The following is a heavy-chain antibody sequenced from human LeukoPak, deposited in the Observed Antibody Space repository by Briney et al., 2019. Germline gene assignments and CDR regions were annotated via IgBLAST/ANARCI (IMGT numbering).Heavy chain of an antibody. CDR1: AGSISSSSYY. J-gene: IGHJ4*02. Sequence: SETLSLTSNVSAGSISSSSYYCGWTRHPPGKGLEWIASIYYSGSTYYNPSLKSRVTISVDTSKNQFSLKLSSVTAAGTAVYYCARHTIGYSSGWAYYFDYWGQGTLVTVSS. CDR3: ARHTIGYSSGWAYYFDY. D-gene: IGHD6-19*01. V-gene: IGHV4-39*01. CDR2: IYYSGST.